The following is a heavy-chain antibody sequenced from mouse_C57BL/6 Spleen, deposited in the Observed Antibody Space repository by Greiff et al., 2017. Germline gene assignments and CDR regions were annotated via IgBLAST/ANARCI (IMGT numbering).Heavy chain of an antibody. D-gene: IGHD4-1*01. CDR3: ARRSNFFDY. Sequence: VKLMESGAELVRPGTSVKVSCKASGYAFTNYLIEWVKQRPGQGLEWIGVINPGSGGTNYNEKFKGKATLTADKSSSTAYMQLSSLTSEDSAVYFCARRSNFFDYWGQGTTLTVSS. V-gene: IGHV1-54*01. CDR1: GYAFTNYL. J-gene: IGHJ2*01. CDR2: INPGSGGT.